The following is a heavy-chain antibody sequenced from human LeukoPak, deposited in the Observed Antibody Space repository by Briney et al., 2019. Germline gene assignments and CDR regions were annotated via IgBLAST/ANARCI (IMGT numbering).Heavy chain of an antibody. CDR1: GYTFTTYG. J-gene: IGHJ4*02. CDR3: ARDQPYYDLWSGYFAY. D-gene: IGHD3-3*01. CDR2: ISPYNDNT. Sequence: ASVKVSCKTSGYTFTTYGISWLRKAPGQGLEWMAWISPYNDNTYYAYKFQGRVTMTTHTSTSTAYMELRNLRSDDTAVYYCARDQPYYDLWSGYFAYWGQGTPVTVSS. V-gene: IGHV1-18*04.